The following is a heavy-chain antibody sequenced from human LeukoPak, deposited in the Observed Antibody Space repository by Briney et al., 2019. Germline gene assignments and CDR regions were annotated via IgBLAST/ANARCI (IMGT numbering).Heavy chain of an antibody. V-gene: IGHV4-39*07. CDR3: ARERVDGQQLGSYYYYYYGMDV. D-gene: IGHD6-13*01. J-gene: IGHJ6*02. CDR1: GGSISSSSYY. CDR2: IYYSGST. Sequence: SETLSLTCTVSGGSISSSSYYWGWIRQPPGKGLEWIGSIYYSGSTYYNPSLKSRVTISVDTSKNQFSLKLSSVTAADTAVYYCARERVDGQQLGSYYYYYYGMDVWGQGTTVTVSS.